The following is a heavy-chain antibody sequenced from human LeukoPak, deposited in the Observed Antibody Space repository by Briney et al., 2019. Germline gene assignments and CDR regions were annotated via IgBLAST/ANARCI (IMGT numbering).Heavy chain of an antibody. D-gene: IGHD6-13*01. J-gene: IGHJ5*02. V-gene: IGHV4-39*07. CDR2: VSYSGTT. CDR3: ARDDYSSSLNWFDP. CDR1: GGSISSGNHY. Sequence: NPSETLSLTCTVSGGSISSGNHYWGWIRQSPEKGLEWIGSVSYSGTTYYNPSLKSRVTISVDTSKNQFSLKLSSVTAADTAVYYCARDDYSSSLNWFDPWGQGTLVTVSS.